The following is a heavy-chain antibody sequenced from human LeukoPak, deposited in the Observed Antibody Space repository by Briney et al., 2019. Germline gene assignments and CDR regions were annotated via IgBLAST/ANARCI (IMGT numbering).Heavy chain of an antibody. J-gene: IGHJ3*02. CDR2: IYYSGNT. V-gene: IGHV4-39*07. D-gene: IGHD3-10*01. CDR1: GGSISSSSYY. Sequence: SETLSLTCAVSGGSISSSSYYWGWIRQPPGKGLEWIGNIYYSGNTYYNPSLKSRVTISVDTSKNQFSLKLSSVTAADTAVYYCARVNTYYYGSGTRGGDAFDIWGQGTMVTVSS. CDR3: ARVNTYYYGSGTRGGDAFDI.